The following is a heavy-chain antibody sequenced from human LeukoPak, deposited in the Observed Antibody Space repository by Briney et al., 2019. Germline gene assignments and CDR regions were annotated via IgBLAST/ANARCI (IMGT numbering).Heavy chain of an antibody. V-gene: IGHV3-7*01. CDR1: GFTFSSYW. J-gene: IGHJ4*02. D-gene: IGHD2-15*01. Sequence: GGSLRLSCAASGFTFSSYWMSWVRQAPGKGLEWVANIKQDGSEKYYVDSGKGRFTTSRDNAQHSLYLQRNSLRAADTAVYYCARFVRGGGIVDYWGQGTPVTVSS. CDR2: IKQDGSEK. CDR3: ARFVRGGGIVDY.